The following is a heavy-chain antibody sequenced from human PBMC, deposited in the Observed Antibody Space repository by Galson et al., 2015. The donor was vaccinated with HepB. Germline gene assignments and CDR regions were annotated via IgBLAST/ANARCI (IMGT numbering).Heavy chain of an antibody. CDR2: IQHSGST. V-gene: IGHV4-30-2*01. D-gene: IGHD3-22*01. CDR1: GDSISSGGYS. J-gene: IGHJ6*02. Sequence: LSLTCAVSGDSISSGGYSWSWIRQPPGKGLEWIGYIQHSGSTYYNPSLKSRVTISIDRSKNQFSLKLSSVTAADTAVYYCARDDSSGSSGLDVWGQGTTVTVPS. CDR3: ARDDSSGSSGLDV.